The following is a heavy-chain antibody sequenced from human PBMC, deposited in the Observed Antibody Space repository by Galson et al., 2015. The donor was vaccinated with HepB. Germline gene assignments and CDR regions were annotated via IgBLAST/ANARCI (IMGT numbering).Heavy chain of an antibody. CDR1: GFTFVDHA. J-gene: IGHJ3*02. CDR2: ISWKSGNI. Sequence: SLRLSCAASGFTFVDHAMHWVRQAPGKGLEWVSSISWKSGNIGYADSVKGRFTISRDNAKNSLYLQMNSLRAEDTALYYCARDKDDILTGYGNTFDIWGQGTMVTVSS. CDR3: ARDKDDILTGYGNTFDI. D-gene: IGHD3-9*01. V-gene: IGHV3-9*01.